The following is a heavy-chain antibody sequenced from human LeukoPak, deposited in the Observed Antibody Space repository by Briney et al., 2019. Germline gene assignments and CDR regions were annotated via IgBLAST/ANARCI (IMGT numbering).Heavy chain of an antibody. V-gene: IGHV3-33*06. Sequence: GGSLRLSCAASGFTFSSYGMHWVRQAPGKGLEWVAVIWYDGSNKYYADSVKGRFTISRDNSKNTLYLQMNSLRAEDTAVYYCAKASGSTSSPFDPWGQGTLVTVSS. CDR1: GFTFSSYG. J-gene: IGHJ5*02. CDR2: IWYDGSNK. D-gene: IGHD2-2*01. CDR3: AKASGSTSSPFDP.